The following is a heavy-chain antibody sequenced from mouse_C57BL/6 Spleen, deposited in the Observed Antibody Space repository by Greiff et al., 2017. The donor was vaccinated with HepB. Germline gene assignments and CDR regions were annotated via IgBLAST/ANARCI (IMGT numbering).Heavy chain of an antibody. CDR2: ISYDGSN. CDR1: GYSITSGYY. CDR3: ARGGTTVVDY. J-gene: IGHJ2*01. V-gene: IGHV3-6*01. D-gene: IGHD1-1*01. Sequence: EVQRVESGPGLVKPSQSLSLTCSVTGYSITSGYYWNWIRQFPGNKLEWMGYISYDGSNNYNPSLKNRISITRDTSKNQFFLKLNSVTTEDTATYYCARGGTTVVDYWGQGTTLTVSS.